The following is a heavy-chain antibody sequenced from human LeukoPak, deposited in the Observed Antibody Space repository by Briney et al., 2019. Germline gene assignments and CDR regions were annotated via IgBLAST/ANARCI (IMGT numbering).Heavy chain of an antibody. Sequence: ASVKVSCKASGYTFSSYGITWVRQAPGHGLEWMGWISAYSGNTNYAQKLQGRVTMTTDTSTSTVYMELSSLRSDDTAVYCCARDLGLAPGYGDYGVFDYGGEETLVTVSS. D-gene: IGHD4-17*01. CDR3: ARDLGLAPGYGDYGVFDY. CDR2: ISAYSGNT. J-gene: IGHJ4*02. V-gene: IGHV1-18*04. CDR1: GYTFSSYG.